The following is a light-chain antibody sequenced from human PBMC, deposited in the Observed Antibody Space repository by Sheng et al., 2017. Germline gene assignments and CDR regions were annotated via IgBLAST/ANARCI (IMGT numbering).Light chain of an antibody. CDR2: AVS. J-gene: IGKJ2*01. CDR3: HQSHTIPQT. CDR1: QPISSY. Sequence: DIQMTQSPSSLSASVWDTVTITCRASQPISSYLNWYQQKPGQAPTLLIYAVSTLQTGVPSRFRGRGSGTDFTLTLSSLQPEDFATYFCHQSHTIPQTFGQGTKLEI. V-gene: IGKV1-39*01.